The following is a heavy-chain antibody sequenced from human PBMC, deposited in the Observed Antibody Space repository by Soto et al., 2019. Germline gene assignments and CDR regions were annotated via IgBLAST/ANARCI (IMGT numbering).Heavy chain of an antibody. CDR2: ISGSGGST. CDR3: AKGRKGIAARPDAFDI. V-gene: IGHV3-23*01. J-gene: IGHJ3*02. Sequence: GGSMRLSCSASGFTFNSYAMSWVRQAPGKGLEWVSAISGSGGSTYYADSVKGRFTISRDNSKNTLYLQMNSLRAEDTAVYYCAKGRKGIAARPDAFDIWGQGTMVTVSS. CDR1: GFTFNSYA. D-gene: IGHD6-6*01.